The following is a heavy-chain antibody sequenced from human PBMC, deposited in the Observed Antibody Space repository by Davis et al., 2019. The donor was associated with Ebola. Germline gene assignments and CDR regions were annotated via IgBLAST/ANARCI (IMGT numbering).Heavy chain of an antibody. J-gene: IGHJ4*02. V-gene: IGHV3-30*14. CDR2: ISYDGSNK. Sequence: GESLKISCAASGFTFSSYAMHWVRQAPGKGLEWVAVISYDGSNKYYADSVKGRFTISRDNSKNTLYLQMNSLRAEDTAVYYCARVAGITGTHADYWGQGTLVTVSS. CDR3: ARVAGITGTHADY. CDR1: GFTFSSYA. D-gene: IGHD1-20*01.